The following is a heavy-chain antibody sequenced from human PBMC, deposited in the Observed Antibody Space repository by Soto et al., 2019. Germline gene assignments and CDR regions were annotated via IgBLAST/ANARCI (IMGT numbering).Heavy chain of an antibody. CDR2: ISGSDDST. V-gene: IGHV3-23*01. D-gene: IGHD6-6*01. CDR1: GFTFSSYA. J-gene: IGHJ4*02. Sequence: EVQLLESGGGLVQPGESLRLSCAASGFTFSSYAMSWVRQAPGKGLEWVSVISGSDDSTYYADSVKGRFTISRDNSKNTLYLPMNSLRDEDTSVYYCAKRSSSSTFDYWGQGTLVTVSS. CDR3: AKRSSSSTFDY.